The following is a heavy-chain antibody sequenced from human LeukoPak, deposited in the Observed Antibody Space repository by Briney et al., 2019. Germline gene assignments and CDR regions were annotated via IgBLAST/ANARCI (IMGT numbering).Heavy chain of an antibody. CDR3: AREMLGYCSGGSCYGGPDAFDI. CDR2: IKQDGSEK. J-gene: IGHJ3*02. Sequence: PGGSLRLSCAASGFTFSSYWMSWVRQAPGKGLEWVASIKQDGSEKYYVDSVKGRFTISRDNAKNSLYLQMNSLRAEDTAVYYCAREMLGYCSGGSCYGGPDAFDIWGQGTMVTVSS. V-gene: IGHV3-7*01. D-gene: IGHD2-15*01. CDR1: GFTFSSYW.